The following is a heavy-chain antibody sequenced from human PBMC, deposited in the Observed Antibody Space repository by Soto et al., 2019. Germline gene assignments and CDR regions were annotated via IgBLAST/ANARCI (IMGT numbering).Heavy chain of an antibody. D-gene: IGHD2-2*01. J-gene: IGHJ4*02. CDR3: ARSSPRITSSYYYDY. CDR1: GFSFSNYA. Sequence: GGSLRLSCAASGFSFSNYAMHWVRQVPGKGPEWMAVISYDGSNIHYADSVKGRFTISRDNSKSTLDLQMNSLRAEDTAVYYCARSSPRITSSYYYDYWGQGTLVTVSS. V-gene: IGHV3-30-3*01. CDR2: ISYDGSNI.